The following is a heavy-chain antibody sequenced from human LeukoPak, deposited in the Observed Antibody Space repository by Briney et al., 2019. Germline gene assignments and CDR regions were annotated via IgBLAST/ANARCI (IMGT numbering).Heavy chain of an antibody. Sequence: GGSLRLSCAASGFTFSSSNINWVRQAPGKGLEWVSYISTSSSAIYYADSVKGRFNISRDNAKNSLYLQMNSLRAEDTAVYYCAREATVTAPWGQGTMVTVSS. CDR1: GFTFSSSN. CDR3: AREATVTAP. J-gene: IGHJ3*01. D-gene: IGHD4-17*01. V-gene: IGHV3-48*01. CDR2: ISTSSSAI.